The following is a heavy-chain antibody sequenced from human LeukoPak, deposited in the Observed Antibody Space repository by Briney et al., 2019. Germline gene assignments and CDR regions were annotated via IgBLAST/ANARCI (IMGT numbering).Heavy chain of an antibody. Sequence: ASVKVSCKASGYTFNDYYMHWVRQAPGQGLEWMGRINPDSGGTDYAQKFQGRVTMTRDTSITTAYMGLDRLRSDDTAVYYCARLGENGLLTGYFYPWGQGTMVTVSS. CDR2: INPDSGGT. D-gene: IGHD3-9*01. V-gene: IGHV1-2*02. CDR3: ARLGENGLLTGYFYP. CDR1: GYTFNDYY. J-gene: IGHJ5*02.